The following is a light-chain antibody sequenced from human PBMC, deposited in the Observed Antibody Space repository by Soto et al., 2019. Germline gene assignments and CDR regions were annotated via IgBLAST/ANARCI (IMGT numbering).Light chain of an antibody. CDR2: QTS. J-gene: IGKJ2*01. Sequence: DIQMTQSPSTLSASFVDRVTITCRASQRLSGWLAWYQQKPGKAPKLLIYQTSNLESGVPSRFSGSSSGTEFTLTISNLQPDDSATYYCLQYNSLYTFGQGTRWISN. CDR1: QRLSGW. CDR3: LQYNSLYT. V-gene: IGKV1-5*03.